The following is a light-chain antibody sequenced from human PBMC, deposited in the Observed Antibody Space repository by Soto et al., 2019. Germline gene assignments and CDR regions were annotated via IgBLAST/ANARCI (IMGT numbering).Light chain of an antibody. CDR3: QSNYSSLSGSV. V-gene: IGLV1-40*01. J-gene: IGLJ2*01. Sequence: QSVLTQPPSVSGAPGQRVTISCTGSSSNIGAGYDVHWYQQLPGTAPKLLIYGNSNRPSGVPDRFSGSKSGTSASLAITGLQAEDEADYYCQSNYSSLSGSVFGGGTKFTLL. CDR1: SSNIGAGYD. CDR2: GNS.